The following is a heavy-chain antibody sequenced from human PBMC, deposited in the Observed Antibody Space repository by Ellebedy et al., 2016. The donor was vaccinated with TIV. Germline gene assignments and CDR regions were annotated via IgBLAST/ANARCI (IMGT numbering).Heavy chain of an antibody. J-gene: IGHJ4*02. CDR3: ARFRYTSAWHLGHNGLDC. CDR1: GFTFGDYY. Sequence: GESLKISCAASGFTFGDYYMTWIRQASGKGLEWISFISIDGGATYYSDSVKGRFTISRDNAAQSLYLQINNLRADDTAVYYCARFRYTSAWHLGHNGLDCWGQGTLVSVSS. CDR2: ISIDGGAT. D-gene: IGHD6-19*01. V-gene: IGHV3-11*01.